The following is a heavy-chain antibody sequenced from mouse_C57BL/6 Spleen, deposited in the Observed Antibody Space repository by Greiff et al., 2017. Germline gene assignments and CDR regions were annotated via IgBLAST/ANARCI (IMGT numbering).Heavy chain of an antibody. J-gene: IGHJ1*03. CDR3: ARLPHWYCDV. CDR1: GFTFSDYY. Sequence: EVTLVESEGGLVQPGSSMKLSCTASGFTFSDYYMAWVRQVPEKGLEWVANINYDGSSTYYLDSLKSRFIISRDNAKNILYLQMSSLKSEDTATYYCARLPHWYCDVWGTGTTVTVSS. CDR2: INYDGSST. V-gene: IGHV5-16*01. D-gene: IGHD5-5*01.